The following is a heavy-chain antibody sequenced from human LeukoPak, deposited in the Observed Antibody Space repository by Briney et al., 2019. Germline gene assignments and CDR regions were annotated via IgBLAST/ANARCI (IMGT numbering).Heavy chain of an antibody. D-gene: IGHD6-13*01. J-gene: IGHJ5*02. CDR2: INHSGST. CDR3: ARGEARIAAAPQIVYNWFDP. Sequence: SETLSLTCAVYGGSFSGYYWSWIRQPPGKGLEWIGEINHSGSTNYNPSLKSRVTISVDTSKNQFSLKLSSVTAADTAVYYCARGEARIAAAPQIVYNWFDPWGQGTLVTVSS. V-gene: IGHV4-34*01. CDR1: GGSFSGYY.